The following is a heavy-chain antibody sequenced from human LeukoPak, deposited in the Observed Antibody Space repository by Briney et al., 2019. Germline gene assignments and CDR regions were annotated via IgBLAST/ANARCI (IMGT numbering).Heavy chain of an antibody. CDR1: GGPISSYF. D-gene: IGHD2-2*01. J-gene: IGHJ4*02. CDR3: AHSSSVGLAKFDY. CDR2: IYHSGST. V-gene: IGHV4-59*04. Sequence: SETLSLTCTVPGGPISSYFWIWIRQPPGKGLEWIGYIYHSGSTYYNPSLKSRVTISVDRSKNQFSLKLSSVTAADTAVYYCAHSSSVGLAKFDYWGQGTLVTVSS.